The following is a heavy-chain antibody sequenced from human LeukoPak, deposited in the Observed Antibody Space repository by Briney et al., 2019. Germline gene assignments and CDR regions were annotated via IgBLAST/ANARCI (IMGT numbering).Heavy chain of an antibody. J-gene: IGHJ5*02. CDR2: ISAYNGNT. Sequence: GASVKVSCKASGYTFTSYGISWVRQAPGQGLEWMGWISAYNGNTNYAQKLQGRVTMTTDTSTSTAYMELRSLRSDDTAVYYCARFLGGSTDPEIWFDPWGQGTLVTVSS. CDR3: ARFLGGSTDPEIWFDP. D-gene: IGHD3-16*01. V-gene: IGHV1-18*01. CDR1: GYTFTSYG.